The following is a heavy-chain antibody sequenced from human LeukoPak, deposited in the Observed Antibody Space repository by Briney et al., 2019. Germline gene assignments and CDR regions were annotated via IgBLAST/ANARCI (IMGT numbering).Heavy chain of an antibody. CDR3: ARGSSTKKGFDY. CDR2: MNSRSADN. Sequence: GSLRLSCEASGFTLSNYNLNWVRQAPGKGLEWVASMNSRSADNNYADSVKGRFTISRDNAKNSLYLQMNSLRAENTAVYYCARGSSTKKGFDYWGQGTLVTVSS. V-gene: IGHV3-21*01. CDR1: GFTLSNYN. J-gene: IGHJ4*02. D-gene: IGHD1-1*01.